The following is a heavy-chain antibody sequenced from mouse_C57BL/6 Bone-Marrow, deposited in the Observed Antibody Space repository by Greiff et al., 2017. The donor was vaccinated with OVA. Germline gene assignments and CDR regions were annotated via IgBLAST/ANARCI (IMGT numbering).Heavy chain of an antibody. J-gene: IGHJ2*01. D-gene: IGHD1-1*01. Sequence: QVQLQQSGAELARPGASVKLSCKASGYTFTSYGISWVKQRTGQGLEWIGEIFPRSGNTYYHEKFKGKATLSADKSYSTVYMELRSLTSEDSAVYFCARRGSSYVPVFDYWGQGTTLTVSS. V-gene: IGHV1-81*01. CDR2: IFPRSGNT. CDR1: GYTFTSYG. CDR3: ARRGSSYVPVFDY.